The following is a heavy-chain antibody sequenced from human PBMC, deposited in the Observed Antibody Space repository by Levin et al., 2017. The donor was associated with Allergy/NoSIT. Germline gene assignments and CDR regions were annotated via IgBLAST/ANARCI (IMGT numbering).Heavy chain of an antibody. Sequence: GGSLRLSCAASGFTFSSYAMHWVRQAPGKGLEWVAVISYDGSNKYYADSVKGRFTISRDNSKNTLYLQMTSLRAEHTAVYYGAREIVVVTAIAFDYWGQGTLVTVSS. J-gene: IGHJ4*02. CDR2: ISYDGSNK. CDR3: AREIVVVTAIAFDY. V-gene: IGHV3-30*04. CDR1: GFTFSSYA. D-gene: IGHD2-21*02.